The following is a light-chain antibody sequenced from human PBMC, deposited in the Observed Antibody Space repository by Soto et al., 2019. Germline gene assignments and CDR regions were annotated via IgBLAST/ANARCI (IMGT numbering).Light chain of an antibody. V-gene: IGLV1-51*02. CDR1: SSNIGSNY. CDR3: GTWDSSLSVGV. J-gene: IGLJ3*02. CDR2: ENN. Sequence: QSVLTQPPSVSAAPGQKVTISCSGSSSNIGSNYLSWYQQLPGTAPKLLIYENNKRPSGIPDRFSGSKSGTSATLGITGLQTGDEADYYCGTWDSSLSVGVFGGGTKLTVL.